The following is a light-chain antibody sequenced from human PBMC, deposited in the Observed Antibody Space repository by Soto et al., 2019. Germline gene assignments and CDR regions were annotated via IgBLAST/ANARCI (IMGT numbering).Light chain of an antibody. V-gene: IGLV1-47*01. CDR2: SNN. CDR3: ASWDDSRGGPDVV. CDR1: NSNIGSNY. J-gene: IGLJ2*01. Sequence: QSVLTQPPSASGTPGQRVTISCSGNNSNIGSNYVYWYQQLPGTAPKLLISSNNQRPSGVPDRFSGSKSGTSASLAISGLRSDDEANYYGASWDDSRGGPDVVLGGGTQVTVL.